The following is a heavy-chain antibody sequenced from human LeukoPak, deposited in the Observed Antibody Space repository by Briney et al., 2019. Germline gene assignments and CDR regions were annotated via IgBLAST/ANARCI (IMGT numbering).Heavy chain of an antibody. CDR1: GFTVSSNY. J-gene: IGHJ4*02. V-gene: IGHV3-53*01. Sequence: GGSLRLSCAASGFTVSSNYMSWVRQAPGKGLEWVSVIYSGGSTYYADSVKGRFTISRDNSKNTLYLQMNSLRAEDTAVYYCAREGSYSGSSIPFDYWGQGTLVTVSP. CDR3: AREGSYSGSSIPFDY. CDR2: IYSGGST. D-gene: IGHD1-26*01.